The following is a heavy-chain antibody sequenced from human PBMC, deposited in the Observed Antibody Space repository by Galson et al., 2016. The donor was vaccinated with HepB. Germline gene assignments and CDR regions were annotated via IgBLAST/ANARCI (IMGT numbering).Heavy chain of an antibody. CDR1: GFTFSSYA. D-gene: IGHD3-22*01. CDR2: ISGSGGST. CDR3: AKGLYYYDSSGQSFFDY. J-gene: IGHJ4*02. V-gene: IGHV3-23*01. Sequence: SLRLSCAASGFTFSSYAMSWVRQAPGKGLEWVSVISGSGGSTYYADSVKGRFTISRDNSKNTLYLQMNSLRAEDTAVYYCAKGLYYYDSSGQSFFDYWGQGTQVTVSS.